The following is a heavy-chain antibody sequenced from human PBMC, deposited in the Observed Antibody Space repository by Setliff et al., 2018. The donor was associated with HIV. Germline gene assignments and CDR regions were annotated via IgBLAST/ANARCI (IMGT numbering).Heavy chain of an antibody. Sequence: SETLSLTCTVSGGPISTDHNWGWFRQPPGKGLEWIAGIHEKGRTYYNPSLKSRVTILMDTSNKQFSVRLRSMTAADTATYYCARHRQWHLLPDHWGQGVWVTVSS. CDR2: IHEKGRT. V-gene: IGHV4-39*01. J-gene: IGHJ4*02. CDR1: GGPISTDHN. D-gene: IGHD6-19*01. CDR3: ARHRQWHLLPDH.